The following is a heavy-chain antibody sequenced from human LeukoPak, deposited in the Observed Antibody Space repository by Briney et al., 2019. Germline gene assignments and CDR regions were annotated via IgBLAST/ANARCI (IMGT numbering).Heavy chain of an antibody. V-gene: IGHV1-46*01. D-gene: IGHD6-6*01. Sequence: ASVRISCKASVYTFTSYYMHWVRHTPRERVERRGISTPSGGRTSYAQKFQGRVTMTRDMCTSTVSMELRSLRSEDTAVYYCARAVEYSRSSRSGWFDPWGQGTLVTVSS. CDR3: ARAVEYSRSSRSGWFDP. CDR2: STPSGGRT. J-gene: IGHJ5*02. CDR1: VYTFTSYY.